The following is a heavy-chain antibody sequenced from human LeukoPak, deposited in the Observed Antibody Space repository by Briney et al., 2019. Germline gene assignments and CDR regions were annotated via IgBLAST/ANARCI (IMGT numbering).Heavy chain of an antibody. D-gene: IGHD4-17*01. J-gene: IGHJ6*03. CDR1: GFTFSSYS. CDR2: INHSGST. V-gene: IGHV4-34*01. Sequence: GSLRLSCAASGFTFSSYSMSWIRQPPGKGLEWIGEINHSGSTNYNPSLKSRVTISVDTSKNQFSLKLSSVTAADTAVYYCARGRLRPSKCCMDVWGEGTTVTVSS. CDR3: ARGRLRPSKCCMDV.